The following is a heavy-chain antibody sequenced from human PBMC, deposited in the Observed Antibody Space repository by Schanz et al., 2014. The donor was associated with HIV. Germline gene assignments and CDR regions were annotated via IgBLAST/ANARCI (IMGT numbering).Heavy chain of an antibody. Sequence: EVQLVESGGCLVKPGGSLRLSCAASGFTFSSFSMNWVRQAPGKGLEWVSSISSTGGYIYYADSVRGRFTISRDSAKNSLYLQMSSLRAEDTAVYYCARGLPTPAAFDIWGQGTMVTVSS. CDR1: GFTFSSFS. V-gene: IGHV3-21*01. CDR3: ARGLPTPAAFDI. J-gene: IGHJ3*02. CDR2: ISSTGGYI. D-gene: IGHD3-16*01.